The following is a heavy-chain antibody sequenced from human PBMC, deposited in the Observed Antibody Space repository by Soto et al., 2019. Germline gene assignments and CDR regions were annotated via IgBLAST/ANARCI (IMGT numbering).Heavy chain of an antibody. Sequence: LSLTCTVSGGSISSGGYYWTWIRQHPGKGLEWIGYISYSGNTYYNPSLKTRVNISVDTSKDQFSLELSSVSAADTAVYYCARSPGSHYDILTGYYSNYFDCWGQGTLVTVSS. CDR2: ISYSGNT. CDR1: GGSISSGGYY. CDR3: ARSPGSHYDILTGYYSNYFDC. V-gene: IGHV4-31*03. J-gene: IGHJ4*02. D-gene: IGHD3-9*01.